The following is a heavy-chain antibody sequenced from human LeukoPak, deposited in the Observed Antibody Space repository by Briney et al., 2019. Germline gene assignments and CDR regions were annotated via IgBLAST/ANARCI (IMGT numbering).Heavy chain of an antibody. CDR3: ARSAGLADGFDM. Sequence: PGGSLRLSCAASAFTFSTYNVNWVRQAPGKGLEWVSSISSSSTYMYYADSMKGRFTISRDNAKHSLYLQMNSLRAEDTAVYYCARSAGLADGFDMWGQGTMVTVSS. CDR2: ISSSSTYM. CDR1: AFTFSTYN. V-gene: IGHV3-21*01. D-gene: IGHD3-3*01. J-gene: IGHJ3*02.